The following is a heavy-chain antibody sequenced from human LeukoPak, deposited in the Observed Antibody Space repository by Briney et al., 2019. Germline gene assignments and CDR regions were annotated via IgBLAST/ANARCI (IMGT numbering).Heavy chain of an antibody. J-gene: IGHJ6*02. Sequence: SLRLSCAASGFTFEDYAMHWVRQAPGKGLEWVSGISWNSGSIGYADSVKGRFTISRDNAKNSLYLQMNSLRAEDTALYYCAKALFASYYYYGMDVWGQGTTVTVSS. V-gene: IGHV3-9*01. CDR1: GFTFEDYA. CDR2: ISWNSGSI. CDR3: AKALFASYYYYGMDV.